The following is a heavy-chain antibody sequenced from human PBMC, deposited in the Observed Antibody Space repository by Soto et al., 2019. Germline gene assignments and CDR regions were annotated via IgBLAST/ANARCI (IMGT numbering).Heavy chain of an antibody. Sequence: GGSLRLSCSASGFTFSSYAMHWVRQAPGKGLEYVSAISSNGGSTYYADSVKGRFTISRDNSKNTLYLQMSSLRAEDTAVYYCVKDYLSSYDLRENWFDPWGQGTLVTVSS. J-gene: IGHJ5*02. CDR2: ISSNGGST. CDR3: VKDYLSSYDLRENWFDP. D-gene: IGHD5-12*01. CDR1: GFTFSSYA. V-gene: IGHV3-64D*08.